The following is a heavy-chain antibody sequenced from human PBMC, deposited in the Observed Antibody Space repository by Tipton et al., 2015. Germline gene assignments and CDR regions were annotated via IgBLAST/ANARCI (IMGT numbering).Heavy chain of an antibody. Sequence: SLRLSCAASGLAFDDNGMSWVRQAPGKGLEWVSAISGSGGSTYYADSVKGRFTISRDNSKNSLYLQMNSLRAEDTAVYYCARDRYGSGSRTYYFDYWGQGTLVTVSS. D-gene: IGHD3-10*01. CDR3: ARDRYGSGSRTYYFDY. V-gene: IGHV3-23*01. CDR2: ISGSGGST. CDR1: GLAFDDNG. J-gene: IGHJ4*02.